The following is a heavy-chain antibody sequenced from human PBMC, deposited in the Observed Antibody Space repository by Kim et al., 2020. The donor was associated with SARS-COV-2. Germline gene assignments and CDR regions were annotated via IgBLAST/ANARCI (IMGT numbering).Heavy chain of an antibody. J-gene: IGHJ5*02. D-gene: IGHD3-10*01. Sequence: ASVKVSCKASGYTFTSYDINWVRQATGQGLEWMGWMNPNSGNTGYAQKFQGRVTMTRNTSISTAYMELSSLRSEDTAVYYCARDRGSGSYYNSEWFDPWGQGTLVTVSS. V-gene: IGHV1-8*01. CDR2: MNPNSGNT. CDR3: ARDRGSGSYYNSEWFDP. CDR1: GYTFTSYD.